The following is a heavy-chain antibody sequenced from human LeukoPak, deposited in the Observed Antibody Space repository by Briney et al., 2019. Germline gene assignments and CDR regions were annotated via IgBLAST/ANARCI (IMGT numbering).Heavy chain of an antibody. CDR1: GGSFSGYY. CDR2: INHSGST. V-gene: IGHV4-34*01. J-gene: IGHJ4*02. D-gene: IGHD3-10*01. CDR3: ARVGYGSGSYFVRSLFDY. Sequence: SETLSLTCAVYGGSFSGYYWSWIRQPPGKGLEWIREINHSGSTNYNPSLKSRVTISVDTSKNQFSLKLSSVTAADTAVYYCARVGYGSGSYFVRSLFDYWGQGTLVTVSS.